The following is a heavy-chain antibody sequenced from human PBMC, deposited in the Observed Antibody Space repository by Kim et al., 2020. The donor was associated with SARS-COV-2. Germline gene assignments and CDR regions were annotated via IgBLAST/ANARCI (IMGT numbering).Heavy chain of an antibody. CDR2: INHSGST. D-gene: IGHD6-19*01. V-gene: IGHV4-34*01. J-gene: IGHJ6*02. Sequence: SETLSLTCAVYGGSFSGYYWSWIRQPPGKGLEWIGEINHSGSTNYNPSLKSRVTISVDTSKNQFSLKLSSVTAADTAVYYCARGRIAVAGTYRSYYYYYGMDVWGQGTTVTVSS. CDR1: GGSFSGYY. CDR3: ARGRIAVAGTYRSYYYYYGMDV.